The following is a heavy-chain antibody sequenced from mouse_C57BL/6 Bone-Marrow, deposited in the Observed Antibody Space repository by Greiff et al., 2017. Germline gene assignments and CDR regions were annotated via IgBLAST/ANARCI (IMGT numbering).Heavy chain of an antibody. CDR3: PASNRYYFDH. D-gene: IGHD6-1*01. CDR1: GFNSKDDY. CDR2: IDPENGDT. Sequence: EVQLQQSGAERVRPGASVKLSCTASGFNSKDDYMHWVKQRPEQGLEWIGWIDPENGDTEYASKFQGKATITADTSSNTAYLQLSSLTSEDSAFYYCPASNRYYFDHCGQGTPLTVSS. J-gene: IGHJ2*01. V-gene: IGHV14-4*01.